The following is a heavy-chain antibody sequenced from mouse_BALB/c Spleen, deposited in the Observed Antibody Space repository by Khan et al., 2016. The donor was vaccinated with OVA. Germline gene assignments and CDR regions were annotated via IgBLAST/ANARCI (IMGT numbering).Heavy chain of an antibody. V-gene: IGHV3-2*02. CDR3: ARGNYYGYAMDY. Sequence: EGELVESGPGLVKPSQSLSLTCTVTGYSITSNYAWNWIRQFPGNKLEWMGYISYSGSTNYNPSLKSRISITRDTSKNQFFLQLNSVTTEDTATYYCARGNYYGYAMDYWGQGTSITVSS. J-gene: IGHJ4*01. CDR1: GYSITSNYA. D-gene: IGHD1-1*01. CDR2: ISYSGST.